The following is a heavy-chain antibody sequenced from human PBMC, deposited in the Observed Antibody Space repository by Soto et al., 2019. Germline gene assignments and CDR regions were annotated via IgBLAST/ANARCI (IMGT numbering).Heavy chain of an antibody. Sequence: ASVKVSCKASGYTFTGYYMHWVRQAPGQGLEWMGWINPNSGGTNYAQKFQGRVTMTSDTSISTAYMELSRLRSDDTAVYYCAREKQPVLGYYYYGMDVWGQGTTVTVSS. CDR3: AREKQPVLGYYYYGMDV. CDR2: INPNSGGT. D-gene: IGHD6-6*01. CDR1: GYTFTGYY. V-gene: IGHV1-2*02. J-gene: IGHJ6*02.